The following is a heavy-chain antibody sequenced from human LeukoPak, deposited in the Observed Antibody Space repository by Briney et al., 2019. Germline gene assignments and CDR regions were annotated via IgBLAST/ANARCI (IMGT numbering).Heavy chain of an antibody. J-gene: IGHJ1*01. V-gene: IGHV3-30*18. CDR3: AETSTGIAAAPPDQH. CDR1: GFTFSSYA. CDR2: ISYDGSNK. D-gene: IGHD6-13*01. Sequence: PGGSLRLSCAASGFTFSSYAMSWVRQAPGKGLEWVAVISYDGSNKYYADSVKGRFTISRDNSKNTLYLQMNSLRAEDTAVYYCAETSTGIAAAPPDQHWGQGTLVTVSS.